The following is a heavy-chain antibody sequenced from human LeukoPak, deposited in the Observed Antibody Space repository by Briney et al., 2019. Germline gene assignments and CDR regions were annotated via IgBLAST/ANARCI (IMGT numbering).Heavy chain of an antibody. J-gene: IGHJ4*02. V-gene: IGHV1-18*01. Sequence: GASVKVSCKASGYTFTSYDINWVRQAPGQGLKWMGWISGYNGITNYAQKVQGRVTMTTDTSTSTAYMELRSLRSDDTAVYYCARIPGTAAAEYFDYWGQGTLVTVSS. D-gene: IGHD6-13*01. CDR3: ARIPGTAAAEYFDY. CDR1: GYTFTSYD. CDR2: ISGYNGIT.